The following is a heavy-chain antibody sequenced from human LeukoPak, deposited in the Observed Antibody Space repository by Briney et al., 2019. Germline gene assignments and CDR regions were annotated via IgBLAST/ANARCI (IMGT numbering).Heavy chain of an antibody. CDR2: IYNGVNT. D-gene: IGHD3-22*01. CDR3: ARGSGGYDSSGYYYEEIDY. V-gene: IGHV4-61*01. CDR1: GASVSSASY. J-gene: IGHJ4*02. Sequence: SETLSLTCTVSGASVSSASYWTWTRQPPGKGVEWIAHIYNGVNTNYNPSLKSRVTISVDTSKNQFSLRLNSVTAADTAVYYCARGSGGYDSSGYYYEEIDYWGQGTLVTVSS.